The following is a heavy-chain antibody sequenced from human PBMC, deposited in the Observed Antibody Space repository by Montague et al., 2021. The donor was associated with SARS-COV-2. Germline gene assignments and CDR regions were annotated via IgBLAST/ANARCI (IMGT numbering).Heavy chain of an antibody. D-gene: IGHD5-18*01. CDR2: IDWDDDK. Sequence: PALVKPTQTLTLTCTFSGFSLSTSGMCVSWIRQPPGKALEWLARIDWDDDKYYSTSLKTRLTISKDTSKNQVVLTMTNIDTVDTATYYSARTRVDTAVAFDIWGQGTMVTVSS. V-gene: IGHV2-70*11. CDR1: GFSLSTSGMC. CDR3: ARTRVDTAVAFDI. J-gene: IGHJ3*02.